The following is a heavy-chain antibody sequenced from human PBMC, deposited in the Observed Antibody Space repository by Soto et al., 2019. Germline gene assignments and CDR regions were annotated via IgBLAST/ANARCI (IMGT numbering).Heavy chain of an antibody. Sequence: PGVSLRVSWAASGCSFITYGRNWVRQAPGKGLEWASYISGSGSTIYYADSVKGRFTISRDNAENSLYLQMNSLTAEDTALYYCARYGPTGSTSHDAFDIWGQGTMVTVSS. D-gene: IGHD1-7*01. CDR1: GCSFITYG. J-gene: IGHJ3*02. V-gene: IGHV3-48*01. CDR2: ISGSGSTI. CDR3: ARYGPTGSTSHDAFDI.